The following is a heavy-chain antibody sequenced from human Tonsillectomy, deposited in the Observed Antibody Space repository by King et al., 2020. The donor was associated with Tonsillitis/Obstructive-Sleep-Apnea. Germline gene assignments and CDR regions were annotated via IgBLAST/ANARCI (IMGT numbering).Heavy chain of an antibody. CDR2: IYYSGST. V-gene: IGHV4-59*08. D-gene: IGHD5-12*01. J-gene: IGHJ4*02. CDR1: GGSISSYY. Sequence: QLQEAGPGLVKPSETLSLTCTVSGGSISSYYWSWIRQPPGKGLEWIGYIYYSGSTNYNPSLKSRVTISVDTSKNQFSLKLSSVTAADTAVYYCARSGYRGYDLDYWGQGSLVTVSS. CDR3: ARSGYRGYDLDY.